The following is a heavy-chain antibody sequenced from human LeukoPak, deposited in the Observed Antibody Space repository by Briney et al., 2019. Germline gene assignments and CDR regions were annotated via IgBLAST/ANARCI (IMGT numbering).Heavy chain of an antibody. V-gene: IGHV4-38-2*01. Sequence: SETLSLTCAVSGYSISSGYYWGWIRQPPGKGLEWIGSIYHSGSTYYNPSLKSRVTISVDTSKNQFSLKLSSVTAADTAVYYCARYYGPGSYSLDYWGQGTLVTVSS. J-gene: IGHJ4*02. CDR3: ARYYGPGSYSLDY. CDR1: GYSISSGYY. CDR2: IYHSGST. D-gene: IGHD3-10*01.